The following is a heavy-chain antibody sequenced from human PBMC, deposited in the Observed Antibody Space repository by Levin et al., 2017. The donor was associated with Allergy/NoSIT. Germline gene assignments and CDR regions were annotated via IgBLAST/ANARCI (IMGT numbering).Heavy chain of an antibody. CDR1: GFAFSSCW. D-gene: IGHD3-22*01. CDR2: IKEDGSQK. J-gene: IGHJ4*02. Sequence: GGSLRLSCAASGFAFSSCWMSWVRQAPGKGLEWVANIKEDGSQKHFVDSVKGRFSISRDNAKNLLYLQMNSLTTEDTAVYYCATSSDWPGRIDYWGQGTLVTVSS. CDR3: ATSSDWPGRIDY. V-gene: IGHV3-7*01.